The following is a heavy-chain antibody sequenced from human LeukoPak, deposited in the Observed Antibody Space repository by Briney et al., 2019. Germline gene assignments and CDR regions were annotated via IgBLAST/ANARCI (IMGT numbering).Heavy chain of an antibody. Sequence: PGASVKVSCKASGYTFTGYYMHWVRQAPGQGLEWMGWINPNNGGTNYAQKFQGRVTMTRDTSISTAYMELSRLRSDDTAVYYCAREVWSSAFDIWGQGTMVTVSS. CDR3: AREVWSSAFDI. J-gene: IGHJ3*02. V-gene: IGHV1-2*02. CDR1: GYTFTGYY. CDR2: INPNNGGT. D-gene: IGHD6-13*01.